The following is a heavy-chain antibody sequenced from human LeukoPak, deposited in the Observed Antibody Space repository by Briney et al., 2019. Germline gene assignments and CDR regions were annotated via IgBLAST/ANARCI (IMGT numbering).Heavy chain of an antibody. D-gene: IGHD6-19*01. CDR3: AKDLLNPSSGWYLDSY. CDR2: ISYDGSNK. V-gene: IGHV3-30*18. J-gene: IGHJ4*02. Sequence: GGSLRLSCAASGFTFSSYSMNWVRQAPGKGLEWVAVISYDGSNKYYADSVKGRFTISRDNSKNTLYLQMNSLRAEDTAVYYCAKDLLNPSSGWYLDSYWGQGTLVTVSS. CDR1: GFTFSSYS.